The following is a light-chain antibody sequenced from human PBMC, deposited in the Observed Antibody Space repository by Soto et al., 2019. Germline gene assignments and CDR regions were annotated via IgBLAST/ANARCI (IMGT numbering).Light chain of an antibody. CDR1: QSVSID. V-gene: IGKV3-15*01. J-gene: IGKJ1*01. CDR3: QQYNKWPLT. CDR2: GAS. Sequence: EIVRTQSPATLSVSPGERATLSCRASQSVSIDLACYQQTPGQAPRLLIYGASTRATGIPVRFRGSASGTEFTLTFSSLQSQDFTFYYCQQYNKWPLTFGQGTKLE.